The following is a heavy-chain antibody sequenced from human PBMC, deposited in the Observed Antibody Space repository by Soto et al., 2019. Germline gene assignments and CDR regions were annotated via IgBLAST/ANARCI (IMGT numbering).Heavy chain of an antibody. Sequence: SVKVSCKASGGSFSNFGISWVLQAPGQGLEWMGGIVPVFGRPNYAQRFRGRLTITADESTSTGYMELISLRSDDTAVYYCARALIRFLDWIPENYYYGMDVWGQGTTVTVSS. D-gene: IGHD3-3*01. CDR1: GGSFSNFG. J-gene: IGHJ6*02. V-gene: IGHV1-69*13. CDR3: ARALIRFLDWIPENYYYGMDV. CDR2: IVPVFGRP.